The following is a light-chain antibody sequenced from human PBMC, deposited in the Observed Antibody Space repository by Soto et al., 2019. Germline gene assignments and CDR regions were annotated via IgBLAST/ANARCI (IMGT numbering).Light chain of an antibody. CDR3: CSYARSGNTLL. V-gene: IGLV2-23*02. Sequence: QSALTQPASVSGSPGQSITISCTGTSSDVGSYNLVSWYQQRPGKAPKFMIYEVNKRPSGVSDRFSGSKSGNTASLTISGLQAEDEADYYCCSYARSGNTLLFCGGTKLTVL. CDR1: SSDVGSYNL. CDR2: EVN. J-gene: IGLJ2*01.